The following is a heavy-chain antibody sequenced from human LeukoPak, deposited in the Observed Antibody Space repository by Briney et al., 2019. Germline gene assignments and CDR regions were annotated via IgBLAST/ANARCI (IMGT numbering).Heavy chain of an antibody. CDR1: GGSISSTNW. J-gene: IGHJ3*02. D-gene: IGHD2-21*02. CDR3: AGAYCGGDCYSGRTFDI. Sequence: SGTLSLTCAVSGGSISSTNWWSWVRQPPGKGLEWIGEIYRSGTTNYKPSLKSRVTISLDKSRNHFSLKLTSVTAADSAVYYCAGAYCGGDCYSGRTFDIWGQGTMVTVSS. V-gene: IGHV4-4*02. CDR2: IYRSGTT.